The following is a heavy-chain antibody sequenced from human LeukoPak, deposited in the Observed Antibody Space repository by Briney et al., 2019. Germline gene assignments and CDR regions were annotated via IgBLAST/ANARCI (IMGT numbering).Heavy chain of an antibody. CDR2: IKTDGSEK. J-gene: IGHJ5*02. Sequence: PGGSLRLSCEGSGFTFSNYWMGWVRQAPGKGLQWVANIKTDGSEKYYVDSVKGRFTISRDNAKNSLYLQMNSLRAEDTAVYYCAKASGAYCSSTSCSLNWFDPWGQGTLVTVSS. CDR1: GFTFSNYW. CDR3: AKASGAYCSSTSCSLNWFDP. V-gene: IGHV3-7*01. D-gene: IGHD2-2*01.